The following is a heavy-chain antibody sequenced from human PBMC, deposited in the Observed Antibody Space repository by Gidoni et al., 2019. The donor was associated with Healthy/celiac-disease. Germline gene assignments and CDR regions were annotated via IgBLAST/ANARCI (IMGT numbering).Heavy chain of an antibody. CDR3: ARERRSVAVADYAANYYYGMDV. CDR1: GGTLSTSA. V-gene: IGHV1-69*01. Sequence: QVQLVQSGAEVKKPGSSVQVSCKASGGTLSTSAISWVRQAPVQGLEWMGGIIPIFGTANYAQKFQGRVTITADESTSTAYMELSSLRSEDTAVYYCARERRSVAVADYAANYYYGMDVWGQGTTVTVSS. CDR2: IIPIFGTA. D-gene: IGHD6-19*01. J-gene: IGHJ6*02.